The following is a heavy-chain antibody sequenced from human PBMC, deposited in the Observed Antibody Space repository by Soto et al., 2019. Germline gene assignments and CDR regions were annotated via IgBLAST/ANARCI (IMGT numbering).Heavy chain of an antibody. V-gene: IGHV4-34*01. CDR1: GGSFSGYY. Sequence: KSSETLSLTCAVYGGSFSGYYWSWIRQPPGKGLEWIGEINHSGSTNYNPSLKSRVTISVDTSKNQFSLKLSSVTAADTAVYYCARAGSSWDYGMDVCGQGTTVTVSS. J-gene: IGHJ6*02. CDR2: INHSGST. CDR3: ARAGSSWDYGMDV. D-gene: IGHD6-13*01.